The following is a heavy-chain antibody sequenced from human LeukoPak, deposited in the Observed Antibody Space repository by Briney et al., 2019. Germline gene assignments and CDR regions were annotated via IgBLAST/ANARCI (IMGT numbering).Heavy chain of an antibody. J-gene: IGHJ4*02. CDR1: GFTFSDYY. V-gene: IGHV3-11*01. Sequence: PGGSLRLSCAASGFTFSDYYMSWIRQAPGKGLEWVSYISSSGSTIYYADSVKGRFTISRDNAKNSLYLQMDSLRAEDTAVYYCATSVAGLRYFDYWGQGTLVTVPS. CDR3: ATSVAGLRYFDY. CDR2: ISSSGSTI. D-gene: IGHD6-19*01.